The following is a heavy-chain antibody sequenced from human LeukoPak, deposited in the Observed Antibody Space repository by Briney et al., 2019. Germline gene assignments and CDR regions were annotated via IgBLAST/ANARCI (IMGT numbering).Heavy chain of an antibody. CDR1: GLTFSSYS. CDR2: ISSSSSYI. CDR3: AGATGGNSADY. J-gene: IGHJ4*02. Sequence: GGSLRLSCAASGLTFSSYSMNWVRQAPGKGLEWVSSISSSSSYIYYADSVKGRFTISRDNAKNSLYLQMNSLRAEDTAVYYCAGATGGNSADYWGQGTLVTVSS. D-gene: IGHD4-23*01. V-gene: IGHV3-21*01.